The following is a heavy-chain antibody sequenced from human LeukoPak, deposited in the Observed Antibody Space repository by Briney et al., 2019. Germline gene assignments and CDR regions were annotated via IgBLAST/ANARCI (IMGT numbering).Heavy chain of an antibody. V-gene: IGHV4-59*01. CDR2: VYYTGST. J-gene: IGHJ4*02. D-gene: IGHD5-24*01. Sequence: SETLSLTCTVSGGSISSYYWSWIRQPPGKGLEWIGYVYYTGSTNYNPSLKSRVTISVDTSKNQFSLKLSSVTAADTAVYYCARWDGYHSLFDYWGQGTLVTVSS. CDR1: GGSISSYY. CDR3: ARWDGYHSLFDY.